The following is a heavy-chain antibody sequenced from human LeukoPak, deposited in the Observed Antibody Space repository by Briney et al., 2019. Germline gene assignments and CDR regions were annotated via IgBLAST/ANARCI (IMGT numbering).Heavy chain of an antibody. D-gene: IGHD1-14*01. J-gene: IGHJ6*02. Sequence: GGSLRLSCAASGLTFSSHWMHWVRQAPGKGLVWVSRITNDGSSTTYADSVKGRFTISRDNAKNMLYLQVNSLRAEDTAVYYCAPGGIPPNYYYGMDVWGQGTTVTVSS. CDR1: GLTFSSHW. CDR2: ITNDGSST. V-gene: IGHV3-74*01. CDR3: APGGIPPNYYYGMDV.